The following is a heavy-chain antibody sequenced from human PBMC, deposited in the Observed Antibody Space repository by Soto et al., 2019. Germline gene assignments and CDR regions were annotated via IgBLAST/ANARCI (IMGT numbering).Heavy chain of an antibody. V-gene: IGHV3-23*01. J-gene: IGHJ4*02. Sequence: EVHLLESGGGLVQPGGSLSLSCAVSWFTFSNYAMSWVRQAPGKGLEWVSFISGGGSTTYYADSVKGRFTISRDNSKNTLYLQMNSLSAENTAVYYCAKDKKREGMIVVVMTSGFDFWGQGTLVSVSS. CDR3: AKDKKREGMIVVVMTSGFDF. CDR2: ISGGGSTT. CDR1: WFTFSNYA. D-gene: IGHD3-22*01.